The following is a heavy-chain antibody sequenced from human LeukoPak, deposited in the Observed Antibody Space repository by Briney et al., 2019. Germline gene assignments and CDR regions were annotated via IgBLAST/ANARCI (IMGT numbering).Heavy chain of an antibody. V-gene: IGHV3-74*01. Sequence: GGSLRLSCAASGFTFSNYWMHWVRQAPGKGLVWVSRIKSDGSSASYADFVKGRFTISRDNAKNTVYLQMSSLRADDTAVYYCERGGRDGYPADAFDIWGQGTMVTVSS. CDR3: ERGGRDGYPADAFDI. CDR2: IKSDGSSA. CDR1: GFTFSNYW. D-gene: IGHD5-24*01. J-gene: IGHJ3*02.